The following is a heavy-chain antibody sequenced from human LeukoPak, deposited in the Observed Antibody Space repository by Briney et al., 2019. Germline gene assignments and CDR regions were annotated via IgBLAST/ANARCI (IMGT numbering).Heavy chain of an antibody. CDR3: ARDKGTVATYYYYMDV. J-gene: IGHJ6*03. CDR2: ISAHNGNT. CDR1: GYTFTSYG. D-gene: IGHD6-19*01. Sequence: ASVKVSCKASGYTFTSYGISWVRQAPGQGLESMGWISAHNGNTNYEEKVQGRVTMTTDTSTSTAYMELRSLRSDDTAVYYCARDKGTVATYYYYMDVWGKGTTVTVSS. V-gene: IGHV1-18*01.